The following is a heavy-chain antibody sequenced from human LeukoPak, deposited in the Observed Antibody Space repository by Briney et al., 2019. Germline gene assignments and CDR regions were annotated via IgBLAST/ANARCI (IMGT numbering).Heavy chain of an antibody. CDR2: IWYDGSNK. V-gene: IGHV3-33*01. Sequence: GGSLRLSCAASGFTFSSYGMHWVRQAPGKGLEWVAVIWYDGSNKYYADSVKGRFTISRDNSKNTLYLQMNSLRAEDTAVYYCARQEEVYESWDRAFDYWGQGTLVTVSS. CDR3: ARQEEVYESWDRAFDY. CDR1: GFTFSSYG. D-gene: IGHD2-8*01. J-gene: IGHJ4*02.